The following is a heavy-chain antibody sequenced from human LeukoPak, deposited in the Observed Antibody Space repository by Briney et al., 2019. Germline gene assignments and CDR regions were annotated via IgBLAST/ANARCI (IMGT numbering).Heavy chain of an antibody. CDR2: IYTSGST. V-gene: IGHV4-4*07. CDR3: ARDLGYGDYVRWFDA. J-gene: IGHJ5*02. Sequence: SETLSLTCTVSGGSISSYYWSWIRQPAGKGLEWIGRIYTSGSTNYNPSLKSRVTMSVDTSKNQFSLKLSSVTAADTAVYYCARDLGYGDYVRWFDAWGQGTLVTVSS. D-gene: IGHD4-17*01. CDR1: GGSISSYY.